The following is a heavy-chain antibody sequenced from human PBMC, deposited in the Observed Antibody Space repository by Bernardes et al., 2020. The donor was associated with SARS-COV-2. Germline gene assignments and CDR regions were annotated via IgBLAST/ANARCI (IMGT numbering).Heavy chain of an antibody. CDR2: INHRGRP. Sequence: SETLSLTCAVHGGSFSGSYWPWIRQPPAKGPEWTVDINHRGRPTYNPSLKSRVTISVDTSKNQFSLKLSSVTAADTAVYYCARGHRPSGYDSSGYYCFDIWGQGKMVTVAS. CDR1: GGSFSGSY. CDR3: ARGHRPSGYDSSGYYCFDI. J-gene: IGHJ3*02. D-gene: IGHD3-22*01. V-gene: IGHV4-34*01.